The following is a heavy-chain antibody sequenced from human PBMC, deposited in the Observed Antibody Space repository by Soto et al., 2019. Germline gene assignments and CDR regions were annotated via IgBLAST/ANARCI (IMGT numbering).Heavy chain of an antibody. J-gene: IGHJ6*03. CDR1: GFTFSSYW. CDR2: INGDGSST. D-gene: IGHD3-3*01. CDR3: TRDAYYDFWSGYSGYYYYYMGV. Sequence: EVQLVESGGGLVQPGGSLRLSCAASGFTFSSYWMHWVRQAPGKGLVWVSRINGDGSSTSYADSVKGRFTISRDNAKNTLYLQMNSLRAEDTAVYYCTRDAYYDFWSGYSGYYYYYMGVWGKGTTVTVSS. V-gene: IGHV3-74*01.